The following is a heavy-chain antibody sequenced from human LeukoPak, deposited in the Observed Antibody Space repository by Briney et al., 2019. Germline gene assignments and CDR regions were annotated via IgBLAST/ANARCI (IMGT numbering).Heavy chain of an antibody. CDR2: INPNSGGT. CDR1: GYTFTGYY. Sequence: ASVKVSCKASGYTFTGYYMHWVRQAPGQGLEGMGRINPNSGGTNYAQKFQGRVTMTRDTSISTAYMELSRLRSDDTAVYYCARIGLWFGELWPFDSWGQGTLVTVSS. CDR3: ARIGLWFGELWPFDS. V-gene: IGHV1-2*06. J-gene: IGHJ4*02. D-gene: IGHD3-10*01.